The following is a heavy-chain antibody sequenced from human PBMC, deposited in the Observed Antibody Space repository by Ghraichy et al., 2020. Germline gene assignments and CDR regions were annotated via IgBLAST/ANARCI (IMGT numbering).Heavy chain of an antibody. D-gene: IGHD3-10*01. V-gene: IGHV4-39*01. CDR2: VNYSGTT. CDR1: GGSISSNTYY. CDR3: ASHLYLRVVRGTSPYFDF. J-gene: IGHJ4*02. Sequence: SQTLSLTCTVSGGSISSNTYYWAWIRQAPGKGLEWIGTVNYSGTTYYNPSLKSRVTGSVDTSKNQFSLKLDSVTATETAVDYCASHLYLRVVRGTSPYFDFGGQGTLVTVSS.